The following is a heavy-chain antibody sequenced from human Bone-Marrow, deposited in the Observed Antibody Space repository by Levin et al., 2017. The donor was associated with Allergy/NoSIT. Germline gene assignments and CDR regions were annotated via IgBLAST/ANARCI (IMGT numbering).Heavy chain of an antibody. CDR2: IYPADSDT. D-gene: IGHD3-16*01. V-gene: IGHV5-51*01. CDR3: ARMNLAANWFDP. Sequence: RSGGSLRLSCRTSGYTFTGHWIGWLRQMPGKGLEWMGIIYPADSDTRYSPSFEGQVTISVDTSITTAYLQWNSLKTSDTAIYYCARMNLAANWFDPWGQGTLVTVSP. J-gene: IGHJ5*02. CDR1: GYTFTGHW.